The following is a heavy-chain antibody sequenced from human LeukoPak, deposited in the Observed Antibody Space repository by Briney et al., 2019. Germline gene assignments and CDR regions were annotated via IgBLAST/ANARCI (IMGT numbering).Heavy chain of an antibody. V-gene: IGHV1-8*03. Sequence: GASVKVSCKASGYTLTSYDINWVRQATGQGLEWMGWMNPNSGNTGYAQKFQGRVTITGNTSISTAYMELSSLRSEDTAVYYCASSRTNYCGGDCPYDAFDIWGQGTMVTVSS. D-gene: IGHD2-21*01. CDR1: GYTLTSYD. CDR2: MNPNSGNT. CDR3: ASSRTNYCGGDCPYDAFDI. J-gene: IGHJ3*02.